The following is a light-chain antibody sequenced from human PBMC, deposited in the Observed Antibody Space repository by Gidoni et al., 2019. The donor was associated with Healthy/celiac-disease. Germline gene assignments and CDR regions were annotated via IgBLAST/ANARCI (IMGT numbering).Light chain of an antibody. Sequence: EIVLTQSPATLSLSPGEIATLSGRASQSVSSYLAWYQQKHGQAPRLLIYDASNRATGIPARFSGSGSGTDFTLTISSLEPEDFAVYYCQQRSNWPPWTFGQGTKVEIK. V-gene: IGKV3-11*01. J-gene: IGKJ1*01. CDR3: QQRSNWPPWT. CDR1: QSVSSY. CDR2: DAS.